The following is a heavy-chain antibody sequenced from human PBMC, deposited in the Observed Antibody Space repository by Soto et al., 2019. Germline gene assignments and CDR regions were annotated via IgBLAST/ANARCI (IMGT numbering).Heavy chain of an antibody. J-gene: IGHJ6*03. V-gene: IGHV3-23*01. CDR3: AKELLAWLIGRGYMDV. CDR1: GFTFSSYA. CDR2: ISGSGGST. D-gene: IGHD3-3*01. Sequence: GGSLRLSCAASGFTFSSYAMSWVRQAPGKGLEWVSAISGSGGSTYYEDSVKGRFTSSRDNSKKTLYMQMNSPRAEDTDVYYCAKELLAWLIGRGYMDVWGKGTTVTVSS.